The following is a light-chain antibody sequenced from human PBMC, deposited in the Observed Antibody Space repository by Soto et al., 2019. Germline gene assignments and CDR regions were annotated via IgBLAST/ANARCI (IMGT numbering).Light chain of an antibody. V-gene: IGLV2-23*02. CDR3: CSYAGRRTVHYV. Sequence: QSALAQPASVSGSPGQSITISCTGTSSDVWTYNLVSWYQHRPGKAPKLIIYEDHKRPSDISDRFSGSKSDNTASLTISGLQGEHEADYFCCSYAGRRTVHYVFGTGTKLTVL. CDR2: EDH. J-gene: IGLJ1*01. CDR1: SSDVWTYNL.